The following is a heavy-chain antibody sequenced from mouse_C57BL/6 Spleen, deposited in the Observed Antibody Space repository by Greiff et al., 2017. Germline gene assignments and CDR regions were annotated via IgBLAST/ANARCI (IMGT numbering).Heavy chain of an antibody. D-gene: IGHD3-2*02. CDR2: IDPNSGGT. CDR3: AIDSSGYVKFAY. CDR1: GYTFTSYW. V-gene: IGHV1-72*01. Sequence: VQLQQSGPELVKPGASVKLSCKASGYTFTSYWMHWVKQRPGRGLEWIGRIDPNSGGTTYNEKFKSKATLTVDKPSSTAYMQLSSLTSEDSAVYYCAIDSSGYVKFAYWGQGTLVTVSA. J-gene: IGHJ3*01.